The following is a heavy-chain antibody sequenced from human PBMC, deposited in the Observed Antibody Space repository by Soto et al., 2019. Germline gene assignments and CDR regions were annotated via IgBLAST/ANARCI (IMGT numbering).Heavy chain of an antibody. CDR2: IHHRGHT. Sequence: SETLSLTCAVSGGSISDTRWWAWVRQPPGKGLQWIGEIHHRGHTNYNPSLKSRVTMSLDKSKNQFSLNLQSVTADATAPYYCTTHPSYNXNDAGWLDRWGQGTLVTVSS. CDR1: GGSISDTRW. J-gene: IGHJ5*02. V-gene: IGHV4-4*02. D-gene: IGHD1-1*01. CDR3: TTHPSYNXNDAGWLDR.